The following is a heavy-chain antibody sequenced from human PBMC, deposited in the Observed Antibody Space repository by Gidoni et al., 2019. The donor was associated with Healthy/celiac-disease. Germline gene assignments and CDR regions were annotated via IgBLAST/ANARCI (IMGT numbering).Heavy chain of an antibody. CDR3: AKDIGFSGGLVGFDY. CDR1: GFTFDDYA. V-gene: IGHV3-9*01. J-gene: IGHJ4*02. D-gene: IGHD2-8*02. CDR2: ISLNSVSI. Sequence: EVQLVESGGGLVQPGRSLRLSCAASGFTFDDYAMHWVRQAPGKGLEWVSGISLNSVSIGYADSVKGRFTISRDNAKNSLYLQMNSLRAEDTAVYYCAKDIGFSGGLVGFDYWGQGTLVTVSS.